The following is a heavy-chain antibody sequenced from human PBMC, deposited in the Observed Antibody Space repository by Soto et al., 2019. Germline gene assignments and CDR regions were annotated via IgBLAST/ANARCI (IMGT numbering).Heavy chain of an antibody. V-gene: IGHV1-3*04. J-gene: IGHJ4*02. CDR2: INTGNGNT. CDR3: ARDIGFYPTDPTSFDY. D-gene: IGHD5-12*01. Sequence: QVQLVQSGAEVKKPGASVKVSCKASGYTFIKYGMHWVRQAPGQRLEWMGWINTGNGNTKYSQNFQHRVTITTNTSAPTAFMEVSSLTSEDTASFYSARDIGFYPTDPTSFDYWGQGTLVNVSS. CDR1: GYTFIKYG.